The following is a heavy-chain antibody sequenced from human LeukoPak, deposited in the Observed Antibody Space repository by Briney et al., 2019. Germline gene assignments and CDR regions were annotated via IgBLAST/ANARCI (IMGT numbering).Heavy chain of an antibody. Sequence: ASVKVSCKASGYTFTSYAMHWVRQAPGQRFEWMGWSNAGNGNTKYSQEFQGRVTITRDTSASTAYMELSSLRSEDMAVYYCARSSSSSDAFDIWGQGTMVTVSS. J-gene: IGHJ3*02. CDR3: ARSSSSSDAFDI. CDR1: GYTFTSYA. CDR2: SNAGNGNT. D-gene: IGHD6-6*01. V-gene: IGHV1-3*02.